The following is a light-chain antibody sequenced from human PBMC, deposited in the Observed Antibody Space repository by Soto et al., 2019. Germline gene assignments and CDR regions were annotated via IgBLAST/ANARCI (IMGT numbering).Light chain of an antibody. J-gene: IGLJ1*01. CDR2: DVS. CDR3: SSYTSATTYV. CDR1: SSDVGAYNY. V-gene: IGLV2-14*01. Sequence: SVLTQPASVSGSPGQSITISCTGTSSDVGAYNYDSWYQQYPGEAPKVIIYDVSHRPAGVSNRFSGSKSGNTASLTISGLQTQDEADYYCSSYTSATTYVFGTGTRSPS.